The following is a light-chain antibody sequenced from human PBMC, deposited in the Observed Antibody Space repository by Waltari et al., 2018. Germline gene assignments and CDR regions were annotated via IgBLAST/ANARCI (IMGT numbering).Light chain of an antibody. Sequence: QLVLTQSPSASASLGASVKLTCTLSSGHSNTVIAWHQQQPDKGPRDLMTVNSNGSHSKGDESPVRFSGSSAGAERYLTISSRQCEDEADYYCQTGGHGTWVFGGGTKLTVL. V-gene: IGLV4-69*02. CDR1: SGHSNTV. J-gene: IGLJ3*02. CDR3: QTGGHGTWV. CDR2: VNSNGSH.